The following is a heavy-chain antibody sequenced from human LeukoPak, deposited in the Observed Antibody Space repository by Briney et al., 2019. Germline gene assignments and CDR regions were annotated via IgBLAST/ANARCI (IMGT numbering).Heavy chain of an antibody. CDR2: ITPSGGT. CDR3: ARDRYGDGFAHFDY. V-gene: IGHV1-2*02. J-gene: IGHJ4*02. CDR1: GYTFTSYA. Sequence: ASVEVSCKASGYTFTSYAMHWVRQAPGQGLEWMGWITPSGGTNYPQKFQGRVAITRDTSITTAYMDLSRLTSDDTAVYYCARDRYGDGFAHFDYWGQGALVTVSS. D-gene: IGHD5-24*01.